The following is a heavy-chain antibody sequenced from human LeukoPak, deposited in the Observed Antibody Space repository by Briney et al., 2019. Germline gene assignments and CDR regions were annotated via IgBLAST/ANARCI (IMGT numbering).Heavy chain of an antibody. V-gene: IGHV3-33*06. J-gene: IGHJ4*02. CDR2: IWYDGSNK. CDR1: GFTFSSYD. Sequence: PGRSLRLSCAASGFTFSSYDMHWVRQAPGKGLEWVAVIWYDGSNKYYADSVKGRFTISRDNSKNTLYLQMNSLRAEDTAVYYCAKDNYDSSGGILFDYWGQGTLVTVSS. D-gene: IGHD3-22*01. CDR3: AKDNYDSSGGILFDY.